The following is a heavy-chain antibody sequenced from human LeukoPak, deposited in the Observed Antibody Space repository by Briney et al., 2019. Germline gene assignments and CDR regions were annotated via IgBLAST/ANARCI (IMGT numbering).Heavy chain of an antibody. V-gene: IGHV3-30*04. CDR3: ARDGGWLHGLGILVI. CDR1: GFTFSNYA. CDR2: ISFDRSDK. Sequence: PGGSLRLSCAASGFTFSNYAMHWVRQAPGKGLEWVAVISFDRSDKYYADSVKGRFTISRDNSKNTQYLQMNSLRAEDTAVYYCARDGGWLHGLGILVIWGQGTLVTVSS. J-gene: IGHJ4*02. D-gene: IGHD5-24*01.